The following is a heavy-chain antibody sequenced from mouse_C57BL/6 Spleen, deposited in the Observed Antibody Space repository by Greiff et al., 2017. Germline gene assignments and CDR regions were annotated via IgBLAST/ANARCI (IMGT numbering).Heavy chain of an antibody. J-gene: IGHJ3*01. CDR3: ARHYDYDGFAY. D-gene: IGHD2-4*01. CDR1: GYSITSGYY. V-gene: IGHV3-6*01. Sequence: DVKLQESGPGLVKPSQSLSLTCSVTGYSITSGYYWNWIRQFPGNKLEWMGYISYDGSNNYNPSLKNRISITRDTSKNQFFLKLNSVTTEDTATYYCARHYDYDGFAYWGQGTLVTVSA. CDR2: ISYDGSN.